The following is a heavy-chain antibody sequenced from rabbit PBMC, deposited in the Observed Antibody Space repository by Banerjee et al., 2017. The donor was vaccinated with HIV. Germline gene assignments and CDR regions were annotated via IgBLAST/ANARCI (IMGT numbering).Heavy chain of an antibody. CDR2: IYAGSSGSA. CDR3: ARGYAGYAGYGYAMDYFNL. D-gene: IGHD6-1*01. V-gene: IGHV1S45*01. Sequence: QEQLEESGGDLVKPEGSLTLTCTASGFDFSSSYYMCWVRQAPGKGLEWIACIYAGSSGSADYASWAKGRFTISKTSSTTVTLQMTSLTAADTATYFCARGYAGYAGYGYAMDYFNLWGPGTLVTVS. J-gene: IGHJ4*01. CDR1: GFDFSSSYY.